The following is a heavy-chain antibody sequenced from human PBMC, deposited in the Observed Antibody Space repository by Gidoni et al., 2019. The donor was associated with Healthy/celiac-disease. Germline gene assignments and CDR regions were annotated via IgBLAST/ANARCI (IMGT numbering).Heavy chain of an antibody. CDR3: ATQEYGDYVTPGFYYYGMDV. Sequence: EVQLVASGGGLVQRGGSLRLSCAASGFTSSSDSINWFRQAPGKGLEWVSYISSSSSTIYYADSVKGRFTISRDNAKNSLYLQMNSLRDEDTAVYYCATQEYGDYVTPGFYYYGMDVWGQGTTVTVSS. J-gene: IGHJ6*02. CDR1: GFTSSSDS. D-gene: IGHD4-17*01. V-gene: IGHV3-48*02. CDR2: ISSSSSTI.